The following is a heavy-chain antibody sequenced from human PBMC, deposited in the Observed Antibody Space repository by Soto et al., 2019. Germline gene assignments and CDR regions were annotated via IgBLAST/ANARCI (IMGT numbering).Heavy chain of an antibody. V-gene: IGHV3-23*01. D-gene: IGHD2-8*01. CDR1: GFTFSSYA. CDR2: ISGSGGST. J-gene: IGHJ6*02. CDR3: AKPNPQMAYYYYGMDV. Sequence: PGGSLRLSCAASGFTFSSYAMSWVRQAPGKGLEWVSAISGSGGSTYYADSVKGRFTISRDNSKNTLYLQMNSLRAEDTAVYYCAKPNPQMAYYYYGMDVWGQGTTVTVSS.